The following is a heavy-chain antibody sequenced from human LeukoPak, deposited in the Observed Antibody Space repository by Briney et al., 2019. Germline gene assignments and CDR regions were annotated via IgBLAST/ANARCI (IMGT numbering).Heavy chain of an antibody. CDR3: ANGDAGRPSEGLDY. J-gene: IGHJ4*02. CDR2: VSGGGGTT. CDR1: GFTFSSYA. D-gene: IGHD6-6*01. Sequence: GGSLRLSCAASGFTFSSYAVSWVRQPPGKGLEWVSSVSGGGGTTYYADSVKGRFTISRDNSKSTLYLQMNSLRAEDTAVYYCANGDAGRPSEGLDYWGRGTLVTVSS. V-gene: IGHV3-23*01.